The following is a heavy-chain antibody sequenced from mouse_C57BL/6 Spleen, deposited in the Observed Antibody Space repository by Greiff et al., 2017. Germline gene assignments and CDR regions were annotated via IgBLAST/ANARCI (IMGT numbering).Heavy chain of an antibody. CDR1: GYTFTSYT. J-gene: IGHJ3*01. D-gene: IGHD2-4*01. V-gene: IGHV1-4*01. CDR2: INPSSGYT. CDR3: APLYYDYDEVAY. Sequence: VKLQESGAELARPGASVKMSCKASGYTFTSYTLHWVKQRPGQGLEWIGYINPSSGYTKYNQKFKDKATLTADKSSSTAYMQLSSLTSEDSAVYYCAPLYYDYDEVAYWGQGTLVTVSA.